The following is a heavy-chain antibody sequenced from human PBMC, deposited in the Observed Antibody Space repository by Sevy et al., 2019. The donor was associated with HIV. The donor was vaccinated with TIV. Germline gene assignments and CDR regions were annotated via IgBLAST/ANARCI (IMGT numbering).Heavy chain of an antibody. D-gene: IGHD3-10*01. J-gene: IGHJ5*02. Sequence: GGSLRLSCAASGFTFSEFGMHWVRQAPGKGLEWVAVISHDGRNNKYNADSVKDRFTISRDNSKNTLYLQMNSLRADDTAIYYCARDRGEILRSAFKSWGQGTRVTVSS. CDR1: GFTFSEFG. CDR2: ISHDGRNNK. V-gene: IGHV3-30*04. CDR3: ARDRGEILRSAFKS.